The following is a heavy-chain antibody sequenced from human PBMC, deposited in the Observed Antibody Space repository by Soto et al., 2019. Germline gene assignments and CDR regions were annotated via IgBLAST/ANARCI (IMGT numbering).Heavy chain of an antibody. CDR1: GFTFSSYA. D-gene: IGHD6-13*01. V-gene: IGHV3-23*01. CDR3: ANNGRAAAMYNWFDH. CDR2: ISGSGGTT. J-gene: IGHJ5*02. Sequence: EVQLFESGGGLVQPGGSLRLSCTGSGFTFSSYAMNWVRQAPGKGLECVSTISGSGGTTYYADSVKGRFTISRDNSKNTLYLQMSSLRAEDTAVYYCANNGRAAAMYNWFDHWGQGTLVIVSS.